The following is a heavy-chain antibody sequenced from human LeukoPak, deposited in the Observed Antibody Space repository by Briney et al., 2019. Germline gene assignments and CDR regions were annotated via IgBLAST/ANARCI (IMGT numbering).Heavy chain of an antibody. CDR1: VGTFSSYA. J-gene: IGHJ4*02. V-gene: IGHV1-69*04. D-gene: IGHD6-19*01. CDR3: AREEYSSGWYGVYDY. CDR2: IIPILCIA. Sequence: SVKVSYKSSVGTFSSYAISWVRQAPGQGLEWMGRIIPILCIANYAQKFQGRVTITADKSTSTAYMELSSLRSEDTAVYYCAREEYSSGWYGVYDYWGQGTLVTVSS.